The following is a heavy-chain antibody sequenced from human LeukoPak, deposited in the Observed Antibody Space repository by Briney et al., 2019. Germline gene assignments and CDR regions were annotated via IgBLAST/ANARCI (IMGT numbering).Heavy chain of an antibody. V-gene: IGHV4-4*09. CDR1: TGSISSYY. D-gene: IGHD1-26*01. CDR3: ARLRVSGSYLYYFDY. Sequence: SETLSLTCTVSTGSISSYYWSWVRQPPGKGLEWIGYILTIVTTTYNPSLKTRLPISVATSKNQLTLKLGSLHPGPPAVFSCARLRVSGSYLYYFDYWGQETLVTVSS. J-gene: IGHJ4*02. CDR2: ILTIVTT.